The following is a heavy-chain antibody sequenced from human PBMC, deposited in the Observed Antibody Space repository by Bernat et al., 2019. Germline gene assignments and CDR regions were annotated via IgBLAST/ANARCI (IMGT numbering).Heavy chain of an antibody. D-gene: IGHD3-16*01. J-gene: IGHJ6*03. V-gene: IGHV1-69*02. CDR2: IIPILGIA. CDR3: ASPPSCDYIWGRHPLRKAYYYYMDV. Sequence: QVQLVQSGAEVKKPGSSVKVSCKASGGTFSSYTISWVRQAPGQGLEWMGRIIPILGIANYAQKFQGRVTITADKSTSTAYMELSSLRSEDTAVYYCASPPSCDYIWGRHPLRKAYYYYMDVWGQGTTVTVSS. CDR1: GGTFSSYT.